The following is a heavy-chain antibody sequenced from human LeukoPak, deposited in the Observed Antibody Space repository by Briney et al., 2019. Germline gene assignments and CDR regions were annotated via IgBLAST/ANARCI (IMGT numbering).Heavy chain of an antibody. J-gene: IGHJ4*02. CDR3: ARGAYYDYVWGSYRYSYYFDY. D-gene: IGHD3-16*02. Sequence: SETLSLTCTVSGGSISSYYWSWIRQPPGKGLEWIGEINHSGSTNYNPSLKSRVTISVDTSKNQLSLKLSSVTAADTAVYYCARGAYYDYVWGSYRYSYYFDYWGQGTLVTVSS. V-gene: IGHV4-34*01. CDR1: GGSISSYY. CDR2: INHSGST.